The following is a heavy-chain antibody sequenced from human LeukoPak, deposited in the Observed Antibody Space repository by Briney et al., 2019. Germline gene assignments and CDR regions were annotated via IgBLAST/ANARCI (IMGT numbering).Heavy chain of an antibody. CDR3: ASSECNAGR. D-gene: IGHD1-14*01. CDR1: GGTCSSYY. Sequence: SETLSFTCTGSGGTCSSYYWGGTRQSPGKGLDWIGYIHYSGSTNYNPSLKSRVTISLDTPKNHYSLQLSSVTAADTAVSYCASSECNAGRRGQGTLVTVSS. V-gene: IGHV4-59*08. J-gene: IGHJ4*02. CDR2: IHYSGST.